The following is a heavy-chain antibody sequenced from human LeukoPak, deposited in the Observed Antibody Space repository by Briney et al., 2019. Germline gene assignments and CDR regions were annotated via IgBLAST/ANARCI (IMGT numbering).Heavy chain of an antibody. V-gene: IGHV3-30*18. CDR2: ISYDGSNK. CDR1: GFTFSSYA. D-gene: IGHD2-15*01. CDR3: AKRGYCSGGSCRIIDY. J-gene: IGHJ4*02. Sequence: GRSLRLSCAASGFTFSSYAMHWVRQAPGKGLEWVAVISYDGSNKYYADSVKGRFTISRDNSKNTPYLQMNSLRAEDTAVYYCAKRGYCSGGSCRIIDYWGQGTLVTVSS.